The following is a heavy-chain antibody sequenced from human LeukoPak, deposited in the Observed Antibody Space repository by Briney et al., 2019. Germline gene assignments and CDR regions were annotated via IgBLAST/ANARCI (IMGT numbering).Heavy chain of an antibody. J-gene: IGHJ3*02. CDR2: MNPNSGNT. CDR1: GYTFTSYD. V-gene: IGHV1-8*01. CDR3: AATGINSAIWLQLGIGEGDDAFDI. Sequence: ASVKVSCKASGYTFTSYDIDWVRQATGQGLEWMGWMNPNSGNTGYAQKFQGRVTMTRNTSISTAYMELSSLRSEDTAVYYCAATGINSAIWLQLGIGEGDDAFDIWGQGTMVTVSS. D-gene: IGHD5-24*01.